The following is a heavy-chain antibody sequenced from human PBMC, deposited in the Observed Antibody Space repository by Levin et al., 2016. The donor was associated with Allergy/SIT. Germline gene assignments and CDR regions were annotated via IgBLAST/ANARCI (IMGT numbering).Heavy chain of an antibody. V-gene: IGHV3-21*01. CDR2: ISSSSSYI. J-gene: IGHJ6*02. D-gene: IGHD3-9*01. CDR3: ARDPGVDLRYFDWQQTYGMDV. Sequence: VRQAPGKGLEWVSSISSSSSYIYYADSVKGRFTISRDNAKNSLYLQMNSLRAEDTAVYYCARDPGVDLRYFDWQQTYGMDVWGQGTTVTVSS.